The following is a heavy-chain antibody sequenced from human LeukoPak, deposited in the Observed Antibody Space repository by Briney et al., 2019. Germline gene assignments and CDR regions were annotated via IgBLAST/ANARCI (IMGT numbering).Heavy chain of an antibody. J-gene: IGHJ4*02. CDR3: ATSIAVADDFDY. CDR1: GFTFSSYS. CDR2: ISSSSSYI. D-gene: IGHD6-19*01. Sequence: PGGSLRLSCAASGFTFSSYSMNWVRQAPGKGLEWVSSISSSSSYIYCADSVKGRFTISRDNAKNSLYLQMNSLRAEDTAVYYCATSIAVADDFDYWGQGTLVTVSS. V-gene: IGHV3-21*01.